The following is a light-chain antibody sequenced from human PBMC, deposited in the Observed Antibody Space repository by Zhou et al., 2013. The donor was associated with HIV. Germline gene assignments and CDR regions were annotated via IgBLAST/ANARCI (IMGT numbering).Light chain of an antibody. CDR2: DVS. V-gene: IGLV2-14*01. CDR1: SSDVGGYNY. Sequence: QSALTQPASVSGSPGQSITISCTGTSSDVGGYNYVSWYQQHPGKAPKLMIFDVSKRPSGVSNRFSGSKSGNTASLTISGLQAEDEADYYCSSYTSSSTSFLVFGTETKVTVL. CDR3: SSYTSSSTSFLV. J-gene: IGLJ1*01.